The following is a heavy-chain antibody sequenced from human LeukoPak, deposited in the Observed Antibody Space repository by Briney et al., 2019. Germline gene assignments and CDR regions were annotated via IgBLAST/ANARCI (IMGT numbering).Heavy chain of an antibody. J-gene: IGHJ4*02. CDR2: INHSGST. D-gene: IGHD6-19*01. V-gene: IGHV4-34*01. CDR1: GGSFSGYY. CDR3: ARDEYSSGWYAY. Sequence: SETLSLTCAVYGGSFSGYYWSWIRQPPGKGLDWIGEINHSGSTNYNPSLKSRVTISVDTSKNQFSLKLSSVTAADTDVYYCARDEYSSGWYAYWGQGNLVTVSS.